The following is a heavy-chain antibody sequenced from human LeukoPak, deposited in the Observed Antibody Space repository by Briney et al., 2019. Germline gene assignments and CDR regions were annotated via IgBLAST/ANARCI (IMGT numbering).Heavy chain of an antibody. CDR1: GDSISSNKW. Sequence: SETLSLTCAVSGDSISSNKWWSWVRQPPGKGLEWLGEIYRSGSTNYNPSLNSRLTISLDKSKDQFSLNVTSLTAADTAVYYCARDPGTIPPYYFDYWGQGILVTVSS. J-gene: IGHJ4*02. V-gene: IGHV4-4*02. CDR2: IYRSGST. CDR3: ARDPGTIPPYYFDY. D-gene: IGHD3-10*01.